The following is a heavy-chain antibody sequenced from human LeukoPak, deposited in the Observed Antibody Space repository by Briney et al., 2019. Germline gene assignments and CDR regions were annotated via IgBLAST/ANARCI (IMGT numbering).Heavy chain of an antibody. CDR3: ARAGLNPHTGGKFAFDI. J-gene: IGHJ3*02. D-gene: IGHD1-14*01. V-gene: IGHV1-2*02. CDR1: GYTFTGYY. Sequence: ASVKVSCKASGYTFTGYYMHWVRQAPGQGLEWMGWINPNSGGTNYAQKFRGRVTMTRDTSISTACMELSRLRSDDTAVYYCARAGLNPHTGGKFAFDIWGQGTMVTVSS. CDR2: INPNSGGT.